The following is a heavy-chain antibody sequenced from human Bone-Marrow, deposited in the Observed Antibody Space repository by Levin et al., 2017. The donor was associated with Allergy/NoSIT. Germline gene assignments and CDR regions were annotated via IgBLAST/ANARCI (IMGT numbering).Heavy chain of an antibody. CDR2: ISSSGSTI. V-gene: IGHV3-11*01. Sequence: GGSLRLSCAASGFTFSDYYMSWIRQAPGKGLEWVSYISSSGSTIYYADSVKGRFTISRDNAKNSLYLQMNSLRAEDTAVYYCARDRSDYIWGSYRSLAFDIWGQGTMVTVSS. CDR3: ARDRSDYIWGSYRSLAFDI. J-gene: IGHJ3*02. D-gene: IGHD3-16*02. CDR1: GFTFSDYY.